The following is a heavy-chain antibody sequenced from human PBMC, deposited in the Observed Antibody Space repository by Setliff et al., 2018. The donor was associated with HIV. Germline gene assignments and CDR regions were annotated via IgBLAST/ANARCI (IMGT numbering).Heavy chain of an antibody. CDR1: GGSIDNYY. D-gene: IGHD6-19*01. J-gene: IGHJ1*01. V-gene: IGHV4-59*01. Sequence: PSETLSLTCIVSGGSIDNYYWNWVRQPPGKGPEWIGNMCHNENGVTTNQNPSLKSRVVMYLDRTKNEFSLSLFSATTADTAVYYCARDRGSGWYGYFQQWGQGSQVTVS. CDR3: ARDRGSGWYGYFQQ. CDR2: MCHNENGVTT.